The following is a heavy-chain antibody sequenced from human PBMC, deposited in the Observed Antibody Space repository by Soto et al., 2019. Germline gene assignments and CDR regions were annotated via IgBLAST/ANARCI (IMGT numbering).Heavy chain of an antibody. V-gene: IGHV1-2*04. Sequence: ASVKVSCKASGYTFTGYYMHWVRQAPGQGLEWMGWINPNSGGTNYAQKFQGWVTMTRDTSISTAYMELSRLRSDDTAVYYCARARPYSSIGNWFDPWGQGTLVTVSS. D-gene: IGHD6-13*01. CDR2: INPNSGGT. J-gene: IGHJ5*02. CDR1: GYTFTGYY. CDR3: ARARPYSSIGNWFDP.